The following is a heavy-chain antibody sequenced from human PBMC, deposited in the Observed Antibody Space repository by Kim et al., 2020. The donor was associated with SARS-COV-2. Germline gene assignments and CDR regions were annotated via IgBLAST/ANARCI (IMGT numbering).Heavy chain of an antibody. Sequence: SVKVSCNASGGTFSSYAISWVRQAPGQGLEWMGGIIHIFGTANYAQKFQGRDTITADESTSTAYMELSSLRSEDTAVYYCAREGGAIGYIDLWGRGTLV. CDR3: AREGGAIGYIDL. CDR2: IIHIFGTA. J-gene: IGHJ2*01. D-gene: IGHD1-26*01. CDR1: GGTFSSYA. V-gene: IGHV1-69*13.